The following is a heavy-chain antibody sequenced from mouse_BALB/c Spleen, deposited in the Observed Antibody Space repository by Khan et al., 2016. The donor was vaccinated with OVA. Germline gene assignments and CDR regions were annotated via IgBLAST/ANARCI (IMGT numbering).Heavy chain of an antibody. CDR1: GFTFSTYG. Sequence: EVELVESGGDLVKTGGSLKLSCAASGFTFSTYGMSWVRQTPDKRLEWVATISSGGHYTYYIDSVKGRFTISSDNAKNILYLQMTSLRSEDTAMYYCARLAYYDNSEGFAYWGQGTLVTVSA. J-gene: IGHJ3*01. CDR3: ARLAYYDNSEGFAY. V-gene: IGHV5-6*01. D-gene: IGHD1-1*01. CDR2: ISSGGHYT.